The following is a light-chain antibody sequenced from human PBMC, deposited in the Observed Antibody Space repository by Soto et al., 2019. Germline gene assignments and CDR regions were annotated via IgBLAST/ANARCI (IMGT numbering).Light chain of an antibody. CDR3: HQTDSTPQA. CDR2: AAS. Sequence: DIQMTQFPSSLSAAVGDRVTITCRASKNIDIYLNWYQQKAGKAPKLLIYAASNLQSGVPSRFRGSGSGTDFTLTITSLQPEDFATYYCHQTDSTPQAFGQGTKVEVK. J-gene: IGKJ1*01. CDR1: KNIDIY. V-gene: IGKV1-39*01.